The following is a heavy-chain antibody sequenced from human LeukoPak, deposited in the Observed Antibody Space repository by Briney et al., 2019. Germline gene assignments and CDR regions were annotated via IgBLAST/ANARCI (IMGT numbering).Heavy chain of an antibody. Sequence: ASVKVSCXVSGYTLTELSMHWVRLAPGKGLEWMGGFDPEDGQTIYAQKFQGRVTMTEDTSTDTAYMELSSLRSEDTAVYYCATADSSGYYSISFDHWGQGTLVTVSS. CDR2: FDPEDGQT. V-gene: IGHV1-24*01. J-gene: IGHJ4*02. D-gene: IGHD3-22*01. CDR1: GYTLTELS. CDR3: ATADSSGYYSISFDH.